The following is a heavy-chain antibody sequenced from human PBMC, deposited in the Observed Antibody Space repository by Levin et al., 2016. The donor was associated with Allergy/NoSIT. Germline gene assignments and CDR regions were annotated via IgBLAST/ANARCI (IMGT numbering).Heavy chain of an antibody. Sequence: RQAPGKGLEWIGHIYYSGGTNYNPSLGGRVTMSVDTSKNQFSMKLRSVSAADTAVYYCARDSRTSGSWWVDGLDGWGQGTTVIVSSGKNGHSGGWRVDGMDVWGQGTTVTVSS. CDR3: ARDSRTSGSWWVDGLDGWGQGTTVIVSSGKNGHSGGWRVDGMDV. V-gene: IGHV4-59*01. D-gene: IGHD6-19*01. J-gene: IGHJ6*02. CDR2: IYYSGGT.